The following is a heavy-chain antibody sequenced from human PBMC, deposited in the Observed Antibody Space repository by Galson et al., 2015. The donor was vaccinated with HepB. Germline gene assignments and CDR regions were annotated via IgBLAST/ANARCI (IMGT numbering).Heavy chain of an antibody. D-gene: IGHD7-27*01. Sequence: SLRLSCAASGFTFSSAAMSWVRQAPGKGLEWVSAISGGGGSTSYADSVMGRFTISRDKLKNTLYLQMNSLRAEDTAVYYCAKVRGASWGKGDWFDPWGQGTLVTVSS. V-gene: IGHV3-23*01. J-gene: IGHJ5*02. CDR1: GFTFSSAA. CDR3: AKVRGASWGKGDWFDP. CDR2: ISGGGGST.